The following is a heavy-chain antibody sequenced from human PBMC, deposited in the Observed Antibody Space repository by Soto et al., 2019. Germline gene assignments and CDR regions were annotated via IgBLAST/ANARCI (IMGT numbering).Heavy chain of an antibody. Sequence: SETLSLTCTVSGGSISDHYWIWIRQPPGKGLEWIGYIYYSGGTKYNTSLKSRVTISVDTSKNQFSLRLSSVTAADTAVYYCARDLGSGYDLAMDVWGQGTTVTV. V-gene: IGHV4-59*11. CDR3: ARDLGSGYDLAMDV. D-gene: IGHD5-12*01. CDR2: IYYSGGT. CDR1: GGSISDHY. J-gene: IGHJ6*02.